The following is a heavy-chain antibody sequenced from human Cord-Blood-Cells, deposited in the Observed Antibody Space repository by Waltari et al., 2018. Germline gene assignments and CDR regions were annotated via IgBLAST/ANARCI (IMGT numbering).Heavy chain of an antibody. CDR3: ASRLGSGYDY. Sequence: QLQLQESGPGLVKPSKTLSLTCTVSGGSISSSSYYWGWIRQPPGKGLEWIGSIYYSGSTYYNPSLKSRVTISVDTSKNQFSLKLSSVTAADTAVYYCASRLGSGYDYWGQGTLVTVSS. J-gene: IGHJ4*02. CDR1: GGSISSSSYY. V-gene: IGHV4-39*01. D-gene: IGHD3-3*01. CDR2: IYYSGST.